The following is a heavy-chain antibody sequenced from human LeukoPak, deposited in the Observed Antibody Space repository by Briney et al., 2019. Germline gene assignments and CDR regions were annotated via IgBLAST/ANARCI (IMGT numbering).Heavy chain of an antibody. CDR1: GGTFSSYA. J-gene: IGHJ3*02. CDR3: AREFGSGGDFWSGCYRSSFAFDI. CDR2: IIPIFGTA. Sequence: SVKVSCKASGGTFSSYAISWVRQAPGQGLEWMGRIIPIFGTANYAQKFQGRVTITTDESTSTAYMELSSLRSEDTAVYYCAREFGSGGDFWSGCYRSSFAFDIWGQGTMVTVSS. D-gene: IGHD3-3*01. V-gene: IGHV1-69*05.